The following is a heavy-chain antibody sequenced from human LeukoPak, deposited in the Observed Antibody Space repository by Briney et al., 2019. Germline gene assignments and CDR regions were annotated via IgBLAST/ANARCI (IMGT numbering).Heavy chain of an antibody. CDR3: ASRTIYGGNGGPFDY. V-gene: IGHV1-69*05. Sequence: SVKVSCKASGGTFGSYAISWVRQAPGQGLEWMGGIIPILGTANYAQKFQGRVTVTTDESTSTAYMELSSLRSEDTAVYYCASRTIYGGNGGPFDYWGQGTLVTVSS. J-gene: IGHJ4*02. D-gene: IGHD4/OR15-4a*01. CDR1: GGTFGSYA. CDR2: IIPILGTA.